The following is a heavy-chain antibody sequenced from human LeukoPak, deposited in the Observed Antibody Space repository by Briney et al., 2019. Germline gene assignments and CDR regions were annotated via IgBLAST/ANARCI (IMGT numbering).Heavy chain of an antibody. CDR1: GGSISSSSYY. J-gene: IGHJ3*02. CDR3: ARVKSRRRVVVTAMDVDAFDI. V-gene: IGHV4-39*07. D-gene: IGHD2-21*02. CDR2: IYYSGST. Sequence: SETLSLTCTVSGGSISSSSYYWGWIRQPPGKGLEWIGSIYYSGSTYYNPSLKSRVTISVDTSKNQFSLKLSSVTAADTAVYYCARVKSRRRVVVTAMDVDAFDIWGQGTMVTVSS.